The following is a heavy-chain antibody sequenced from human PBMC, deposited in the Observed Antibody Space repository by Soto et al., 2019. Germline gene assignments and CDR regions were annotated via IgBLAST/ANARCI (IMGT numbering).Heavy chain of an antibody. CDR1: GDSITSSSHY. CDR3: ARLPGYCSGASCRFDF. V-gene: IGHV4-39*01. Sequence: PSETLSLTCTVSGDSITSSSHYWGWIRQPPGKGLESIANIYYDGNTYYNPSLKSRVTISLDTSNNQFSLRLNSVTAADTAVYFCARLPGYCSGASCRFDFWGQGTLVTVSS. D-gene: IGHD2-15*01. CDR2: IYYDGNT. J-gene: IGHJ4*02.